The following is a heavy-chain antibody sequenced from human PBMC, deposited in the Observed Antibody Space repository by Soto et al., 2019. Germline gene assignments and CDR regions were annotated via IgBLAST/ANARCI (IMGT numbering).Heavy chain of an antibody. V-gene: IGHV1-18*04. J-gene: IGHJ4*02. CDR3: ARGGGYAVDY. CDR2: ISTSSGNT. CDR1: GYTFTSNS. Sequence: QVQLVQSGSELRKPGASVKVSCKASGYTFTSNSITWVRQAPGQGLEWMGWISTSSGNTKFAQKFKGRVTLTTDTSTSTAYMELTSLRSDDTAVYSCARGGGYAVDYWGQGTLVTVST. D-gene: IGHD5-12*01.